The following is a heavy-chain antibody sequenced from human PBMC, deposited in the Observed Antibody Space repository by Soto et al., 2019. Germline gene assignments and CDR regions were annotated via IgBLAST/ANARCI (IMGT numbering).Heavy chain of an antibody. Sequence: GASVKVSCKASGYTFTSYAMHWVRQAPGQRLEWMGWINAGNGNTKYSQKFQGRVTITRDTSASTAYMELSSLRSEDTAVYYCASGPSYYDFWSGYSNLDYWGQGTLVTVSS. J-gene: IGHJ4*02. V-gene: IGHV1-3*01. CDR3: ASGPSYYDFWSGYSNLDY. CDR2: INAGNGNT. D-gene: IGHD3-3*01. CDR1: GYTFTSYA.